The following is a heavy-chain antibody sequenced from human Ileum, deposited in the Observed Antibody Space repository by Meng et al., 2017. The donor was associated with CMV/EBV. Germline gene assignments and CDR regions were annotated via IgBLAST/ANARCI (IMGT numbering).Heavy chain of an antibody. V-gene: IGHV6-1*01. J-gene: IGHJ4*02. Sequence: CAISGDSVSSNSAVWNWIRQSPSRGLEWHGRTYYRSKLYNDYAVSVKSRITINPDTSKNQFSLQLNSVTPEDTAVYYCARRGDGSFDYWGQGTLVTVSS. CDR1: GDSVSSNSAV. CDR2: TYYRSKLYN. CDR3: ARRGDGSFDY. D-gene: IGHD2-15*01.